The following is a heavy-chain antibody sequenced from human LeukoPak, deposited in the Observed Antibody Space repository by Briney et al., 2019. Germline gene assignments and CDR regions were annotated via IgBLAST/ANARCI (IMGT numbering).Heavy chain of an antibody. Sequence: GASVKVSCKASGYTFIGYYMYWVRQAPGQGLEWMGWINPNSGGTNYAQKFQGRVTMTRDTSINTAYMELSRLRSDDTAVYYCARSRTRAYSNLAGPPYWYFDLWGRGTLVTVSS. CDR2: INPNSGGT. CDR3: ARSRTRAYSNLAGPPYWYFDL. D-gene: IGHD4-11*01. J-gene: IGHJ2*01. CDR1: GYTFIGYY. V-gene: IGHV1-2*02.